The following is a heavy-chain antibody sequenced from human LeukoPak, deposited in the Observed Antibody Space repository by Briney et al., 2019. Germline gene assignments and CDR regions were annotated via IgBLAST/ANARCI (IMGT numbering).Heavy chain of an antibody. CDR3: ARSPYQRGYSYGFVSALPPRVDYYYYYMDV. J-gene: IGHJ6*03. CDR1: GGSISGYY. Sequence: SETLSLTCTVSGGSISGYYWSWIRQPPGKGLEWIGEINHSGSTNYNPSLKSRVTISVDTSKNQFSLKLSSVTAADTAVYYRARSPYQRGYSYGFVSALPPRVDYYYYYMDVWGKGTTVTVSS. D-gene: IGHD5-18*01. CDR2: INHSGST. V-gene: IGHV4-34*01.